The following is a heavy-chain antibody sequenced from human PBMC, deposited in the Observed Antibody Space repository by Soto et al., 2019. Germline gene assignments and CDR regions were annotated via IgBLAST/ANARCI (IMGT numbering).Heavy chain of an antibody. J-gene: IGHJ4*02. V-gene: IGHV4-59*08. CDR3: ARSHPNEWLRPHYFDY. D-gene: IGHD5-12*01. CDR2: IYYSGST. CDR1: GGSISSYY. Sequence: PSETLSLTCTVSGGSISSYYWSWIRQPPGKGLEWIGYIYYSGSTNYNPSLKSRVTISVDTSKNQFSLKLSSVTAADTAVYYCARSHPNEWLRPHYFDYWGQGTLVTVSS.